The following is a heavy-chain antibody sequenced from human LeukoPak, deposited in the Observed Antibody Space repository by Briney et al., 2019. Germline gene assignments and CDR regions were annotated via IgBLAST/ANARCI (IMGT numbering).Heavy chain of an antibody. J-gene: IGHJ4*02. CDR1: GFTFSSFA. Sequence: PGGSLRLSCAVSGFTFSSFAMSWVRQAPGKGLKWVSQISGNGTTTYYADSVRGRFTISRDNLKNMLYLQMDSLRAEDTALYYCAKDERGHCGGDCYVNWGQGHLVTVSS. V-gene: IGHV3-23*01. D-gene: IGHD2-21*02. CDR2: ISGNGTTT. CDR3: AKDERGHCGGDCYVN.